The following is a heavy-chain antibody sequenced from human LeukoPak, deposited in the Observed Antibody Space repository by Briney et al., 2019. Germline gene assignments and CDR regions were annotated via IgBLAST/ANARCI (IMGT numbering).Heavy chain of an antibody. CDR2: IYSGGST. D-gene: IGHD4-23*01. Sequence: HPGGSLRLSCAASGFTVSSNYMSWVRQAPGKGLEWVSVIYSGGSTYYADSVKGRFTISRDNSKNTLYLQMNSLRAEDTAVYYCAKDHYGHRGVVTQGDWGQGTLVTVSS. J-gene: IGHJ4*02. CDR1: GFTVSSNY. V-gene: IGHV3-53*05. CDR3: AKDHYGHRGVVTQGD.